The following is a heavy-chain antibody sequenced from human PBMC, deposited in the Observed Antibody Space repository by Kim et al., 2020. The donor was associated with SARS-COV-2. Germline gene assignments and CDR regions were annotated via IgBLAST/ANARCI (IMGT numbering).Heavy chain of an antibody. CDR1: GGSMNRYL. CDR2: IYFTGTT. Sequence: SETLSLTCTLSGGSMNRYLNWIRQAPGKGLEWIGYIYFTGTTSYNPSFKSRVSMSTDRSKNQFSLRLTSVTAADTAMYFCASQKISFDNLRDAFDIWGLGTMVIVSS. D-gene: IGHD3-22*01. V-gene: IGHV4-59*01. CDR3: ASQKISFDNLRDAFDI. J-gene: IGHJ3*02.